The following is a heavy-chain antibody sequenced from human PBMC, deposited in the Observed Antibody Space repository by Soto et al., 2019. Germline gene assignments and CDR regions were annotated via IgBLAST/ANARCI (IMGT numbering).Heavy chain of an antibody. CDR3: ARGTGDV. V-gene: IGHV3-11*05. CDR2: IHTYSSHT. J-gene: IGHJ6*02. Sequence: QVQLVESGGGLVKPRGSLRLSCAASGFTFSDYHMSWIRQAPGKGLEWVSHIHTYSSHTNYADSVKGRFTISRDDAKNSLYLQMSSLRVEDTAVYYCARGTGDVWGQGTTVTVSS. D-gene: IGHD1-1*01. CDR1: GFTFSDYH.